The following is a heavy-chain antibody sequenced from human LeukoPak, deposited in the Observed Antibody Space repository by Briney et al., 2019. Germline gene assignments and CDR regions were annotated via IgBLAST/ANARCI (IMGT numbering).Heavy chain of an antibody. CDR1: GYTFTSYG. CDR2: ISAYNGNT. CDR3: ARVPATVTDYYYYYMDV. D-gene: IGHD4-11*01. J-gene: IGHJ6*03. V-gene: IGHV1-18*01. Sequence: ASVKASCKASGYTFTSYGISWVRQAPGQGLEWMGWISAYNGNTNYAQKLQGRVTMTTDTSTSTAYMELRSLRSDDTAVYYCARVPATVTDYYYYYMDVWGKGTTVTVSS.